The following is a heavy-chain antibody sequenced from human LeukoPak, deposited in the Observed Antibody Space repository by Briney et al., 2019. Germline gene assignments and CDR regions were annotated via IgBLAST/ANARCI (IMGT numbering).Heavy chain of an antibody. CDR1: GGSISISSYY. CDR2: IYYSGST. D-gene: IGHD6-19*01. J-gene: IGHJ4*02. Sequence: PSETLSLTCTVSGGSISISSYYWGWIRQPPGKGLEWIGTIYYSGSTYYNPSLKSRVTISVDTSKNQFSLKLSSVTAADTAVYYCARETGIAVAGPFDYWGQGTLVTVSS. V-gene: IGHV4-39*07. CDR3: ARETGIAVAGPFDY.